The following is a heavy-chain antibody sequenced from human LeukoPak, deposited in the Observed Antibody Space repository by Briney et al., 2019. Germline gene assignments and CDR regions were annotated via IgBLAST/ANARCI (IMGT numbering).Heavy chain of an antibody. D-gene: IGHD6-13*01. Sequence: RSLVLSCTASGFTFGDYVMSWFRPAPGKGLEWVGFIRSKAYGGTTEYAASVKGRFTISRDDSKSIAYLQMNSLKTEDTAVYYCTRAPRGSWYYFDYWGQGTLVTVSS. V-gene: IGHV3-49*03. CDR2: IRSKAYGGTT. CDR3: TRAPRGSWYYFDY. J-gene: IGHJ4*02. CDR1: GFTFGDYV.